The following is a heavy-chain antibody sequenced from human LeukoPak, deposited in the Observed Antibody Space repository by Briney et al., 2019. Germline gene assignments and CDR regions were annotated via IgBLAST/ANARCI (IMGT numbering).Heavy chain of an antibody. J-gene: IGHJ6*03. Sequence: GESLEISCKGSGYSFTSYWIGWVRQMPGKGLEWMGIIYPGDSDTRYSPSFQGQVTISADKSISTAYLQWSSLKASDTAMYYCARSVDDSSGYYYNYYYYMDVWGKGTTVTVSS. V-gene: IGHV5-51*01. CDR3: ARSVDDSSGYYYNYYYYMDV. CDR2: IYPGDSDT. D-gene: IGHD3-22*01. CDR1: GYSFTSYW.